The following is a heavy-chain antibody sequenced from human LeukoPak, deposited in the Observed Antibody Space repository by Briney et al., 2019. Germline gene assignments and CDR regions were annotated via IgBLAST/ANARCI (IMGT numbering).Heavy chain of an antibody. CDR3: ARGDDSSGYYFDY. Sequence: PSETLSLTCTVSGGSISSYYWSWIRQPPGKGLEWSGYIYYSGSTNYNPSLKTRVTISVDTSKSQFSLKLRSVTAADTAVYYCARGDDSSGYYFDYWGQGTLVTVSS. CDR1: GGSISSYY. V-gene: IGHV4-59*01. J-gene: IGHJ4*02. D-gene: IGHD3-22*01. CDR2: IYYSGST.